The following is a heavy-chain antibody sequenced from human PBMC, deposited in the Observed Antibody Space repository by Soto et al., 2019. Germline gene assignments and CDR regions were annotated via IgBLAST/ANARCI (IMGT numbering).Heavy chain of an antibody. D-gene: IGHD3-22*01. CDR3: ARHRAVYYYDSSGYIDY. CDR1: GGFISSGGYY. Sequence: SETLSLTCTVSGGFISSGGYYWSWIRQPPGKGLEWIGSIYYSGSTYYNPSLKSRVTISVDTSKNQFSLKLSSVTAADTAVYYCARHRAVYYYDSSGYIDYWGQGTLVTVSS. V-gene: IGHV4-39*01. CDR2: IYYSGST. J-gene: IGHJ4*02.